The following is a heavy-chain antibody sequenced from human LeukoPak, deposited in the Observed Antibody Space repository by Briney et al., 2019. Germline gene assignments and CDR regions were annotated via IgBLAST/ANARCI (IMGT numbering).Heavy chain of an antibody. D-gene: IGHD4-11*01. J-gene: IGHJ3*02. CDR1: GYTFTGYY. Sequence: GASVKVSCKASGYTFTGYYMHWVRQAPGKGLEWMGGIIPIFGTANYAQKFQGRVTITADESTSTAYMELSSLRSEDTAVYYCAGETQFDAFDIWGQGTMVTVSS. V-gene: IGHV1-69*13. CDR3: AGETQFDAFDI. CDR2: IIPIFGTA.